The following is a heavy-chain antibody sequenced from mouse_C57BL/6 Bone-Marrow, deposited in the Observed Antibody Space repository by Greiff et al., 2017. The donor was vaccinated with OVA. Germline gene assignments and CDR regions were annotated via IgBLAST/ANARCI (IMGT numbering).Heavy chain of an antibody. J-gene: IGHJ1*03. CDR2: IYYSGTI. D-gene: IGHD1-1*01. CDR1: GISITTGNYR. CDR3: ARGSSGSSYCYWYFDV. Sequence: VKLMESGPGLVKPSQTVFLTCTVTGISITTGNYRWSWIRQFPGNKLEWIGYIYYSGTITYNPSLTSRTTITRDTPKNQFFLEMNSLTAEDTATYYCARGSSGSSYCYWYFDVWGTGTTVTVSS. V-gene: IGHV3-5*01.